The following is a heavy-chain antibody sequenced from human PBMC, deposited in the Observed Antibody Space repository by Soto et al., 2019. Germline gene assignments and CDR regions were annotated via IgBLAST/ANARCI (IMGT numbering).Heavy chain of an antibody. CDR3: ARDDSSGSFPFDY. CDR1: GGTFSSYA. J-gene: IGHJ4*02. V-gene: IGHV1-69*13. CDR2: IIPIFGTA. Sequence: SVKVSCKASGGTFSSYAISWVRQAPGQGLEWMGGIIPIFGTANYAQKFQGRVTITADESTSTAYMELSSLRSGDTAVYYCARDDSSGSFPFDYWGQGTLVTVSS. D-gene: IGHD3-22*01.